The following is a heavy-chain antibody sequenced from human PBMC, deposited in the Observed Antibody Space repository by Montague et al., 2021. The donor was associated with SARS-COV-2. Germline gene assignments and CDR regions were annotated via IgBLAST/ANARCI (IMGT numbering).Heavy chain of an antibody. J-gene: IGHJ3*02. CDR1: GGSISSGKYY. CDR3: AKDGEALAWGTFDI. V-gene: IGHV4-61*02. CDR2: MYTSGST. Sequence: TLSLTCTVSGGSISSGKYYWSWIRQPAGKGLEWIGRMYTSGSTNYNPSLKSRVTISVDTSKNQFSLKVNSVTAADTAVYYCAKDGEALAWGTFDIWGQGTMVTVSS. D-gene: IGHD3-10*01.